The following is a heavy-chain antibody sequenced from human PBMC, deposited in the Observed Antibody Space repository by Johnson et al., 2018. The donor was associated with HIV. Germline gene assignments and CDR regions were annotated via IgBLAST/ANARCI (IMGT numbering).Heavy chain of an antibody. Sequence: QVQLVESGGGVVQPGGSLRLSCAASGFTFSSYGMHWVRQAPGKGLEWVAVISYDGSNNYYADSVKGRFTISRDNSKNTLYLQMNSLRAEDTAVYYCAREELEPDVFDIWGQGTMVTVSS. V-gene: IGHV3-30*03. J-gene: IGHJ3*02. CDR2: ISYDGSNN. D-gene: IGHD1-1*01. CDR1: GFTFSSYG. CDR3: AREELEPDVFDI.